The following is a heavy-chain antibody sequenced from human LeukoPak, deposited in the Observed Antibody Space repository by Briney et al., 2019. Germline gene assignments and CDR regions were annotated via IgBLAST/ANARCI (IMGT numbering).Heavy chain of an antibody. V-gene: IGHV4-4*07. CDR2: IYSSGST. CDR1: GGSISSYY. D-gene: IGHD6-6*01. CDR3: ARDSPFIIAALPGFDAFDI. J-gene: IGHJ3*02. Sequence: SETLSLTCSVSGGSISSYYWSWIRQPPGKGLEWIGRIYSSGSTNYNPSLKSPVTMSVDTSKNQFSLKLSSVTAADTAGYYCARDSPFIIAALPGFDAFDIWGQGTMVTVSS.